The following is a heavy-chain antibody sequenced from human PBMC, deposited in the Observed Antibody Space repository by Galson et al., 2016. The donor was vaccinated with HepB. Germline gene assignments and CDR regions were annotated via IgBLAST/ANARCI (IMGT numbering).Heavy chain of an antibody. CDR3: AHNNYYDTSGPYSFDY. CDR1: GFSFSSSGMC. J-gene: IGHJ4*02. Sequence: PALVKPTQTLTLTCTFSGFSFSSSGMCVSWIRQPPGKALEWLALIDWHDDKYYSPSLRSRLTITKDTSKNQVVLTMTNMDPVDTATYYCAHNNYYDTSGPYSFDYWGQGTLVTVSS. CDR2: IDWHDDK. D-gene: IGHD3-22*01. V-gene: IGHV2-70*12.